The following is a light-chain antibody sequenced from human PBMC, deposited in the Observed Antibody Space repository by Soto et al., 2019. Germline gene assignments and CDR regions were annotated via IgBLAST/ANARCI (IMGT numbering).Light chain of an antibody. CDR3: GTWDTSLSGVV. Sequence: QSVLTQPPSVSAAPGQKVTISCSGSSSNIGNDYVSWYQQFPGTAPKLLLYENNKRPSGIPDRFSGSKSGTSATLGITGLQTGDEADYYCGTWDTSLSGVVFGGGTKVTVL. CDR2: ENN. CDR1: SSNIGNDY. V-gene: IGLV1-51*02. J-gene: IGLJ2*01.